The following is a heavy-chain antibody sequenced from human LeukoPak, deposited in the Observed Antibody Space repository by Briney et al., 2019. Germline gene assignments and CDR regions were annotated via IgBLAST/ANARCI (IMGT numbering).Heavy chain of an antibody. J-gene: IGHJ5*02. Sequence: GESLKISCSASGYNFYNYWIGWVRQMPGKGLDWMGMVDPGDSETGYSPSFQGQVTISADRSMNTAYLQWSSLKASDTAIYYCVKLLRSGGWLRFDDAWGQGTLVTVSS. V-gene: IGHV5-51*01. CDR3: VKLLRSGGWLRFDDA. CDR2: VDPGDSET. CDR1: GYNFYNYW. D-gene: IGHD5-12*01.